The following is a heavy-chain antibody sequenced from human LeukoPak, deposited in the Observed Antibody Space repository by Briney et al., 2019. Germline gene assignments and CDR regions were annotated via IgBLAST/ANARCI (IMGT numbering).Heavy chain of an antibody. CDR1: GFTFSNDA. Sequence: GGSLRLSCAASGFTFSNDAMSWVGQAPGKGREWVSAITGSDGNTYYAEPVKGRFTISRDNSKNTRYLPMNSLRAEDTAVYYCAQWGDFDVLTGYYVPDFWGQGTLVTVSS. V-gene: IGHV3-23*01. CDR3: AQWGDFDVLTGYYVPDF. CDR2: ITGSDGNT. J-gene: IGHJ4*02. D-gene: IGHD3-9*01.